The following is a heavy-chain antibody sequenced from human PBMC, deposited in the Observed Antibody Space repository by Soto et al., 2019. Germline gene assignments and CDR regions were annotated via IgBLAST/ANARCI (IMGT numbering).Heavy chain of an antibody. CDR1: GYTFTSYA. CDR3: ARGHDRLTLQGKAGFDY. D-gene: IGHD3-9*01. CDR2: INAGNGNT. J-gene: IGHJ4*02. Sequence: ASVKVSCKASGYTFTSYAMHWVRQAPGQRLEWMGWINAGNGNTKYSQKFQGRVTITRDTSASTAYMELSSLRSEDTAVYYCARGHDRLTLQGKAGFDYWDQGTLVTVSS. V-gene: IGHV1-3*01.